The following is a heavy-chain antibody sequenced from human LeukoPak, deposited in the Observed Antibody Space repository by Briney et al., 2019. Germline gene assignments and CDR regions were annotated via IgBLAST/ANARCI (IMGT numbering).Heavy chain of an antibody. V-gene: IGHV3-48*03. D-gene: IGHD3-10*01. CDR3: TTAGAY. CDR1: GFTFISYE. J-gene: IGHJ4*02. Sequence: TGGSLRLSCAASGFTFISYEMNWVRQAPGKGLEWVSYISSSGRTIYYADSVKGRFTISRDNAKNSLYLQMNSLRAEDTAVYYCTTAGAYWGQGTLVTVSS. CDR2: ISSSGRTI.